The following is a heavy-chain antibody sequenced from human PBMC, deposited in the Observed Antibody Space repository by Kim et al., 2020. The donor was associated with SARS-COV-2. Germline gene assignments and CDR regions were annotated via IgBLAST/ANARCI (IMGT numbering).Heavy chain of an antibody. D-gene: IGHD3-22*01. CDR3: ARTDYYDGSGYPDNAFDI. CDR2: INGDGSGT. J-gene: IGHJ3*02. CDR1: GFTFSNYW. Sequence: GGSLRLSCAASGFTFSNYWMHWVRQAPGKGLVWVSRINGDGSGTTYADSVKGRITISRDNAKNTLYLQLNSLRAEDTAMYYCARTDYYDGSGYPDNAFDIWGQGTMVAVSS. V-gene: IGHV3-74*01.